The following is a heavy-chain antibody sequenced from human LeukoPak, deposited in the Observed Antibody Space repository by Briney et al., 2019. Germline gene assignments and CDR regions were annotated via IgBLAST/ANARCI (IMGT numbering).Heavy chain of an antibody. V-gene: IGHV3-23*05. CDR3: TKDSQGSYDGFWYGTYGMDV. Sequence: PGGSLRLSCVASGVSFNTFALTWVRQAPGKGLEWVSTISDYPHYADSVRGRFTISRDNSRKTVFLQMNSLTPEDAATYYCTKDSQGSYDGFWYGTYGMDVWGQGTTVTVSS. CDR2: ISDYP. D-gene: IGHD3-16*01. CDR1: GVSFNTFA. J-gene: IGHJ6*02.